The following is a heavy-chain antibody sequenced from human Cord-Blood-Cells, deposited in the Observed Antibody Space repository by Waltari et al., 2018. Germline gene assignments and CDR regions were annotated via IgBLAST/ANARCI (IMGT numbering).Heavy chain of an antibody. CDR2: IKKDGSEK. CDR3: ARSSYAFDI. Sequence: EVQLVESGGGLVQPGGSLRLSCAASGFTFSSYWMSWVRQAPGKGLEWVAKIKKDGSEKDYVDSVKGRFTISRDNAKNSLYLQMNSLRAEDTAVYYCARSSYAFDIWGQGTMVTVSS. J-gene: IGHJ3*02. CDR1: GFTFSSYW. D-gene: IGHD6-13*01. V-gene: IGHV3-7*01.